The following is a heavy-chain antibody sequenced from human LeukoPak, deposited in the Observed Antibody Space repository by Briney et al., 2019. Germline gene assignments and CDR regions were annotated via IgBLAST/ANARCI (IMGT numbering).Heavy chain of an antibody. V-gene: IGHV3-7*01. CDR1: GFTLSDYW. Sequence: GGSLRLSSAASGFTLSDYWMSWVRQAPGKGLEWVANINHNGSEKYCGDSVTGRFTISRDNAKNSLYLQMNSLRAEDSAVYYCVRWATSFVFWGQGTLVTVSS. J-gene: IGHJ4*02. D-gene: IGHD6-6*01. CDR3: VRWATSFVF. CDR2: INHNGSEK.